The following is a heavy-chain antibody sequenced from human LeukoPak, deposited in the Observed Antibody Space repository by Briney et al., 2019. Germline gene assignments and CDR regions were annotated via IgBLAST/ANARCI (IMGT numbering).Heavy chain of an antibody. Sequence: ASVKVSCKASGYTFTDYYMHWVQQAPGKGLEWMGRVDPEDGETIYAEKFQGRVTITADTSTDTAYMELSSLRSEDTAVYYCATVRRQYSNYEFYFDYWGQGTLVTVSS. CDR3: ATVRRQYSNYEFYFDY. CDR1: GYTFTDYY. CDR2: VDPEDGET. J-gene: IGHJ4*02. D-gene: IGHD4-11*01. V-gene: IGHV1-69-2*01.